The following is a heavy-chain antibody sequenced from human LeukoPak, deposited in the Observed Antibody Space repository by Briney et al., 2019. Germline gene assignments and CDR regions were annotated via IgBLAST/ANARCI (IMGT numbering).Heavy chain of an antibody. V-gene: IGHV4-4*02. D-gene: IGHD6-19*01. J-gene: IGHJ4*02. CDR2: IYHSGST. CDR3: ARHLQQWPHYFDY. CDR1: GGSISSSHW. Sequence: SETLSLTCAVSGGSISSSHWWSWVRQPPGKGLEWIGEIYHSGSTNYNPSLKSRVTISVDKSKNQFSLKLSSVTAADTAMYYCARHLQQWPHYFDYWGQGTLLTVSS.